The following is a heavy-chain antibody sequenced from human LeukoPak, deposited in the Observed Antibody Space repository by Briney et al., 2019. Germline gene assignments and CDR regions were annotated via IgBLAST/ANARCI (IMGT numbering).Heavy chain of an antibody. CDR2: IYYSGST. D-gene: IGHD3-9*01. Sequence: SETLSLTCTVSGGSISSYYWSWIRQPPGKGLEWIGYIYYSGSTNYNPSLKSRVTISVDMSKNQFSLKLSSVTAADTAVYYCARDSYDILTGRGAFDIWGQGTMVTVSS. CDR1: GGSISSYY. J-gene: IGHJ3*02. V-gene: IGHV4-59*01. CDR3: ARDSYDILTGRGAFDI.